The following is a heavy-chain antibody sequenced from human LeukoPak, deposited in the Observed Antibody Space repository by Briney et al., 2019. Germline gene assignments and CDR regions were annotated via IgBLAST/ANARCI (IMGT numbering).Heavy chain of an antibody. CDR1: GFTFSSYS. CDR3: AKSSGGEFDWLWASGKVDY. CDR2: ISSRSATI. D-gene: IGHD3-9*01. J-gene: IGHJ4*02. Sequence: GGSLRLSCATSGFTFSSYSMNWVRQAPGKGLEWVSYISSRSATIYYADSVKGRFTISRDNAKNSLYLQMNSLRAEDTAVYYCAKSSGGEFDWLWASGKVDYWGQGTLVTVSS. V-gene: IGHV3-48*01.